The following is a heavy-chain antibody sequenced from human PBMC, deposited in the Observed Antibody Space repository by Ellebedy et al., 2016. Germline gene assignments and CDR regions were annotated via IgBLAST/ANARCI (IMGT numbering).Heavy chain of an antibody. Sequence: GESLKISCAASGFTFSSYSMNWVRQAPGKGLEWVSYISSSSSTIYYADSVKGRFTISRDNSKNTMSLQMNTLRADDTAIYYCAKDPRGLVGVPAYYFDNWGRGTLVTVSS. D-gene: IGHD2-2*01. CDR1: GFTFSSYS. CDR3: AKDPRGLVGVPAYYFDN. CDR2: ISSSSSTI. J-gene: IGHJ4*02. V-gene: IGHV3-48*01.